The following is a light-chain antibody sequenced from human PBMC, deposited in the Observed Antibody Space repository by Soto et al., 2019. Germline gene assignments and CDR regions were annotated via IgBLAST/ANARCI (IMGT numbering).Light chain of an antibody. CDR1: QSVSNNY. V-gene: IGKV3-20*01. Sequence: EMVFTQSPGTLSLSPRERATLSCRASQSVSNNYLAWYQQKPGQAPRLLIYGASNRATGIPDRFSGSGSGTEFTLTISSLQSEDFAVYYCQQASKWPRTFGQGSKVDI. CDR3: QQASKWPRT. CDR2: GAS. J-gene: IGKJ1*01.